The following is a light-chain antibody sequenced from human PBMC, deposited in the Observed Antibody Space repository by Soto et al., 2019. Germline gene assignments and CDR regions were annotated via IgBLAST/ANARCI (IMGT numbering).Light chain of an antibody. CDR1: SSGVGGYNF. CDR2: DVS. V-gene: IGLV2-14*03. J-gene: IGLJ1*01. CDR3: SSYATSILEV. Sequence: QSVLTQPASVSGSPGQSITISCTGTSSGVGGYNFVSWYQQHPGKAPKLMIYDVSNRPSGVSDRFSGSKSGNTASLTIFGLQAEDEADYYCSSYATSILEVFGTGTKVTVL.